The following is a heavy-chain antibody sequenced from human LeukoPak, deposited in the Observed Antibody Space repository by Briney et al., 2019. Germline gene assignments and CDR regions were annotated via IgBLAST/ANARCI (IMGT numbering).Heavy chain of an antibody. V-gene: IGHV1-18*01. CDR2: MIAYNGNT. J-gene: IGHJ3*02. CDR1: GYAFITYG. D-gene: IGHD3-9*01. CDR3: ARVNYDILTGYYNPHTFDI. Sequence: ASVKVSCKTSGYAFITYGISWVRQAPGQGLEWMGWMIAYNGNTKYAQKLQDRVTMTTDTSTSTAYLELRSLRSDDTAVYYCARVNYDILTGYYNPHTFDIWGQGTMVTVSS.